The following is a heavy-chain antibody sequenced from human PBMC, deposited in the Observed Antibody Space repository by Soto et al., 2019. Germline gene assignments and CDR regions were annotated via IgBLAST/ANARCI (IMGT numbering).Heavy chain of an antibody. J-gene: IGHJ6*03. CDR2: ISSSGATT. Sequence: EIQLLESGGGLVQPGGSLRLSCEASGLTFSNHALTWVRRAPGKGLEWVSGISSSGATTYYADSVKGRFTISRDNLKNMLHLQMNSLRPEDTAVYYCANPGGPTVMENFYYYFYYMDVWGKGTTVTVSS. CDR1: GLTFSNHA. CDR3: ANPGGPTVMENFYYYFYYMDV. D-gene: IGHD1-1*01. V-gene: IGHV3-23*01.